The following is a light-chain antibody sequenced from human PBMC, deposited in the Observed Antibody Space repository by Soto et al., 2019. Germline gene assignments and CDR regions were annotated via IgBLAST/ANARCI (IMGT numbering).Light chain of an antibody. Sequence: IVLTQSPATLSLSPGERATLSCRASQIVSSGYLAWYQQKPGQAPRLLIYGASSRATDIPDRFSGSGSRTEFTLTISGLEPEDIGVYFCHQYASPLWTFGQGTKVDNK. V-gene: IGKV3-20*01. CDR2: GAS. CDR1: QIVSSGY. CDR3: HQYASPLWT. J-gene: IGKJ1*01.